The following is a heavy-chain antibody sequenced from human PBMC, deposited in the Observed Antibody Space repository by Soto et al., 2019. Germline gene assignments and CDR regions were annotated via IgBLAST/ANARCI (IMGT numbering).Heavy chain of an antibody. CDR2: IYYSGTT. CDR1: GGSISSGGYY. V-gene: IGHV4-31*03. D-gene: IGHD3-10*01. J-gene: IGHJ6*02. CDR3: ARIYGAGSYYYYGVDL. Sequence: QVQLQESGPGLVKSSQTLSLTCTVSGGSISSGGYYWTWVRQHPGQGLEWIGYIYYSGTTYYNPSPKGRLIMSVDTSNNQFSPTLTSVTAADTAVYYCARIYGAGSYYYYGVDLWGQGTTVTVSS.